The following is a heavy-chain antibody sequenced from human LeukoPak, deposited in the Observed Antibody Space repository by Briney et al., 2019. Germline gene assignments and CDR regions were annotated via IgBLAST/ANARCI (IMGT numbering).Heavy chain of an antibody. Sequence: GGSLRLSCAASGFIFRSYDMHWVRQAPGKGLEWVSTMSGSSTYIYYADSVKGRFTISRDNAKNSVYLQMNRLRAEDTAVYYCARDPSGTNSDYDWGFDYWGQGILVIVSS. CDR3: ARDPSGTNSDYDWGFDY. CDR1: GFIFRSYD. D-gene: IGHD5-12*01. V-gene: IGHV3-21*01. J-gene: IGHJ4*02. CDR2: MSGSSTYI.